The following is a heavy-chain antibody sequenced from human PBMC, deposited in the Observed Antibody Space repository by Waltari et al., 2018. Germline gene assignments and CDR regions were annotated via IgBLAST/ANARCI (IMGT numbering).Heavy chain of an antibody. J-gene: IGHJ4*02. CDR1: GFTFSTYD. Sequence: EVQLVESGGGWVQPGGSLRLSCAASGFTFSTYDMHWVRQATGKSMEGVAAIGPAGDTYYPCSVKGRFTISRENAKNSLYLQMNSLRAGDTAVYYCAREYLGGFDYWGQGTLVTVSS. CDR3: AREYLGGFDY. V-gene: IGHV3-13*01. D-gene: IGHD3-16*01. CDR2: IGPAGDT.